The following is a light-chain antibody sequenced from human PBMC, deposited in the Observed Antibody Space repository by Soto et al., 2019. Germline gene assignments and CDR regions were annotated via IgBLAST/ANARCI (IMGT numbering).Light chain of an antibody. V-gene: IGKV3-11*01. CDR3: QQRSNWPPGLT. CDR1: QSVSRY. CDR2: DAS. J-gene: IGKJ4*01. Sequence: EIVLTQSPATLYLSPGARATLSCRASQSVSRYLAWYQQKPGQAPRLLIYDASNRATGIPARFSGSGSGTDFTLTISSLEPEDFAVYYCQQRSNWPPGLTFGGGTNVQIK.